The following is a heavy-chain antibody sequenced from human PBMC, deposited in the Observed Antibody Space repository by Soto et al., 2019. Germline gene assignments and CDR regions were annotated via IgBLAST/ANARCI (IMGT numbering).Heavy chain of an antibody. J-gene: IGHJ4*02. Sequence: GGCLRLSCVASGFTFSIYAMGWVRQGPGKGLEWVAVVSIGGSTHYADSVRGRFTISRDNSKNTLSLQMNSLTAEDTAVYFCAKRRGAGGHFYYWGQGALVTVSS. D-gene: IGHD2-15*01. CDR3: AKRRGAGGHFYY. CDR1: GFTFSIYA. V-gene: IGHV3-23*01. CDR2: VSIGGST.